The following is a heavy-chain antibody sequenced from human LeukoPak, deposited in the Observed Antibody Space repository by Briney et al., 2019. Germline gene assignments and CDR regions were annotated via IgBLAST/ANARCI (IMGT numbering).Heavy chain of an antibody. CDR3: ARTLGSGRLFDY. Sequence: SETLSLTCTVSGGSVSSGSYYWSWIRQPPGKGLEWIGYIYYSGSTNYNPSLKSRVTISVDTSKNQFSLKLSSVTAADTAVYYCARTLGSGRLFDYWGQGTLVTVSS. J-gene: IGHJ4*02. CDR2: IYYSGST. CDR1: GGSVSSGSYY. D-gene: IGHD6-19*01. V-gene: IGHV4-61*01.